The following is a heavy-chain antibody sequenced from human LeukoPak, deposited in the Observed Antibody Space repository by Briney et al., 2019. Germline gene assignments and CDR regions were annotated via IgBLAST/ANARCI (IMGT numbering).Heavy chain of an antibody. CDR3: AREYVDIVATIEYWFDP. J-gene: IGHJ5*02. D-gene: IGHD5-12*01. V-gene: IGHV4-59*01. Sequence: SETLSLTCTVSGGSISSYYWSWIRQPPGKGLEWIGYIYYSGSTNYNPSLKSRVTISVDTSKNQFSLKLSSVTAADTAVYYCAREYVDIVATIEYWFDPWGQGTLVTVSS. CDR1: GGSISSYY. CDR2: IYYSGST.